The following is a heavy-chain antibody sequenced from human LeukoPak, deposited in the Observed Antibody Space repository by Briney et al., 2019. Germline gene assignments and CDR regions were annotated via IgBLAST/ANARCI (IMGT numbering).Heavy chain of an antibody. CDR3: ASLQYSSSLYNFDY. CDR2: IYPGDSDT. Sequence: GESLKISCKGSGYSFTSYWIGWVRQMPGKGLEWMGIIYPGDSDTRYSPSFQGQVTISAHKSIPTAYLQGRSLKASATAMYYCASLQYSSSLYNFDYCGQGTLITVSS. CDR1: GYSFTSYW. J-gene: IGHJ4*02. V-gene: IGHV5-51*01. D-gene: IGHD6-13*01.